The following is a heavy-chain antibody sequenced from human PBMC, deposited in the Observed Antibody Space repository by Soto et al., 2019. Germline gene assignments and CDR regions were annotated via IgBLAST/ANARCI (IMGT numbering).Heavy chain of an antibody. CDR2: IIPIFGTA. D-gene: IGHD3-22*01. CDR3: GRGFRYFDSSGYYEAGSFDY. J-gene: IGHJ4*02. V-gene: IGHV1-69*01. Sequence: QVQLVQSGAEVKKPGSSVKVSCKASGGTFSSYAISWVRQAPGQGLEWMGGIIPIFGTAKYAQKFQGRVTVTAGEPTGTAYMEVSSLGSEDTAVYYCGRGFRYFDSSGYYEAGSFDYWGQGTLVTVSS. CDR1: GGTFSSYA.